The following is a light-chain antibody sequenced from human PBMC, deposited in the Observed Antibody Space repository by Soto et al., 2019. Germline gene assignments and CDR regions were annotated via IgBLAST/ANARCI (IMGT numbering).Light chain of an antibody. CDR3: QQRSNWPPAT. Sequence: EIVLTQSPATLSLSPGERATLSCRASQSVSSYLAWYQQKPGQAPRLLIYDASNRATGSPARFSGSVSGTDFTLTISSLEPEDFAVYYCQQRSNWPPATFGQGTKVEIK. CDR2: DAS. V-gene: IGKV3-11*01. CDR1: QSVSSY. J-gene: IGKJ1*01.